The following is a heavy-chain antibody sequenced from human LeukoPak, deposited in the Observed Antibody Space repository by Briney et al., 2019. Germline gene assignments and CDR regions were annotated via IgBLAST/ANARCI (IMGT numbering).Heavy chain of an antibody. CDR1: VYTFSTYD. CDR2: MNPNTGNT. Sequence: GPSLKVSCTPSVYTFSTYDINWVRQAAGQGLEWMGWMNPNTGNTDYAQKFQGRLTITRDASISTAYMELSSLRSDDTAVYYCARTKPDNSEIYNWGQGTLVTVSS. V-gene: IGHV1-8*03. D-gene: IGHD3-22*01. CDR3: ARTKPDNSEIYN. J-gene: IGHJ4*02.